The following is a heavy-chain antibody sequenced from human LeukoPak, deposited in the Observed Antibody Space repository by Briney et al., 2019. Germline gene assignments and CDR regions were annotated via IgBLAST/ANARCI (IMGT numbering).Heavy chain of an antibody. Sequence: SETLSLTCTVSGGSFSTYYWSWIRQPAGKGLEWIGRIYTSGSTTYNPSLKSRVTMSVDTSKSQFSLNLMSVTAADTAVYYCTRDTGTTGEVKFDPWGQGTLVTVSS. J-gene: IGHJ5*02. V-gene: IGHV4-4*07. CDR1: GGSFSTYY. D-gene: IGHD4-17*01. CDR3: TRDTGTTGEVKFDP. CDR2: IYTSGST.